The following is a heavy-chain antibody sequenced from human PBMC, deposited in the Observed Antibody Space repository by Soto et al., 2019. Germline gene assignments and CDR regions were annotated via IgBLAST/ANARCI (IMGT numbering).Heavy chain of an antibody. D-gene: IGHD6-6*01. CDR3: ARHSSSYYYMDV. CDR1: GGSISSSNYY. Sequence: SETLSLTCTVSGGSISSSNYYRGWIRQPPGKGLEWIGSVYYSGNTYYNPSLKSRVTMSVDTSKNQFSLKLSSVTAADTAVYYCARHSSSYYYMDVWGKGTTVTVSS. J-gene: IGHJ6*03. CDR2: VYYSGNT. V-gene: IGHV4-39*01.